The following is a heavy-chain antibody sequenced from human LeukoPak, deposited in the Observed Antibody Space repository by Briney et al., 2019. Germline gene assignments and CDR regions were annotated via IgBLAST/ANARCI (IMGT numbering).Heavy chain of an antibody. CDR3: ARRNSSMSPDDN. CDR1: VYNFPLYW. Sequence: GESLKISCKGVVYNFPLYWIAWARQMPGKGLDWMGIIYPGDSDTRYSPSFQGQVTISADTSISTAFLEWSSLKTSDSAMYYCARRNSSMSPDDNWGQGTLVTVSS. CDR2: IYPGDSDT. D-gene: IGHD6-19*01. J-gene: IGHJ4*02. V-gene: IGHV5-51*01.